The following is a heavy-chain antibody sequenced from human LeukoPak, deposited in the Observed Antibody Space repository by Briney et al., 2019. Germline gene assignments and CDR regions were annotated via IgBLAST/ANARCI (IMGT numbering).Heavy chain of an antibody. CDR1: GGSFSSYY. J-gene: IGHJ4*02. Sequence: ETLSLTCAVYGGSFSSYYRSWVRQPPGKGLEWIGEINHSGSTNYNPSLKSRVTISVDTSKNQFSLKLSSVTAADTAVYYCARRPKWLFTVDYWGQGTLVTVSS. V-gene: IGHV4-34*01. CDR2: INHSGST. D-gene: IGHD3-22*01. CDR3: ARRPKWLFTVDY.